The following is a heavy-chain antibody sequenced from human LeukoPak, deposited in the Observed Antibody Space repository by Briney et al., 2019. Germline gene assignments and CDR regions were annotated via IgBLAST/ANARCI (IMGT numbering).Heavy chain of an antibody. CDR1: GGSISSGGYD. Sequence: PSETLSLTCTVSGGSISSGGYDWSWIRQPPGKGLEWIGYIYHSGSTYYNPSLKSRVTISVDRSKNQFSLKLSSVTAADTAVYYCAGAYDYVWGSYRQPVGYFDYWGQGTLVTVSS. V-gene: IGHV4-30-2*01. CDR3: AGAYDYVWGSYRQPVGYFDY. CDR2: IYHSGST. J-gene: IGHJ4*02. D-gene: IGHD3-16*02.